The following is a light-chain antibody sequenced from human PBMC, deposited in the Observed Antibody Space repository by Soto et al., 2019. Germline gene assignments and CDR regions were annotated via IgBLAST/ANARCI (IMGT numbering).Light chain of an antibody. V-gene: IGLV1-44*01. J-gene: IGLJ2*01. CDR1: SSNLGSNT. CDR2: NTN. CDR3: AAWDDSLDGLVV. Sequence: QSVLTQPPSASGTPGQTVTISCSGSSSNLGSNTVNWYQQLSGTAPKLLIYNTNQRPSGVPDRFSGSKSGTSASLAISGLQSEDEADYYCAAWDDSLDGLVVFGGGTKLTVL.